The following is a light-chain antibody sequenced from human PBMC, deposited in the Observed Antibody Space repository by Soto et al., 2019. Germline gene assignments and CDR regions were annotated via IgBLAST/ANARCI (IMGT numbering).Light chain of an antibody. J-gene: IGLJ1*01. Sequence: QSVLTQPASVSGSPGQSITISCTGTSSDVGGYNYVSWYQRHPGKAPKLMIYEVSNRPSGVSNRSSGSKSGNTASLTISGLQAEDEADYYCSSHTSSTFYVFGTGTKVTVL. CDR1: SSDVGGYNY. CDR2: EVS. CDR3: SSHTSSTFYV. V-gene: IGLV2-14*01.